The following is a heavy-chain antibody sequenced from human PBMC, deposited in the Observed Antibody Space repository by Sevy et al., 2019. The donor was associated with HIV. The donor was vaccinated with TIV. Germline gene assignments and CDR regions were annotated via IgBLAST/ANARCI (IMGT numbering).Heavy chain of an antibody. J-gene: IGHJ4*02. CDR1: GASISVDY. Sequence: SETLSLTCAVSGASISVDYWSWIRQPPGKGLEWIGYIYHSGSTSYNPSLKSRTSISMDTSRNQFSLKLTSVTAADTAVYLCARSRRSGSYGDFDYWGRGARVTVSS. D-gene: IGHD1-26*01. CDR3: ARSRRSGSYGDFDY. V-gene: IGHV4-59*01. CDR2: IYHSGST.